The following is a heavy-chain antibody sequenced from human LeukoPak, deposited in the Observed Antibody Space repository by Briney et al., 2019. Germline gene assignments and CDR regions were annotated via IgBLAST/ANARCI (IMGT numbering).Heavy chain of an antibody. D-gene: IGHD2-15*01. CDR1: GYSFTSYW. CDR3: ARHRYCSGGSCYGEMAVWGSDI. V-gene: IGHV5-51*01. J-gene: IGHJ3*02. Sequence: GESLKISCKGSGYSFTSYWIGWVRQMPGKGLEWMGIIYPGDSDTRYSPSFQGQVTISADKSISTAYLQWSSLKASDTAMYYCARHRYCSGGSCYGEMAVWGSDIWGQGTMVTVSS. CDR2: IYPGDSDT.